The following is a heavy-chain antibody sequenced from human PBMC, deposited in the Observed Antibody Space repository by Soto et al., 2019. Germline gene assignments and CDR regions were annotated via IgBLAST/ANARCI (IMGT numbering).Heavy chain of an antibody. Sequence: SETLSLTCAVYGGSFSGYYWSWIRQPPGKGLEWIGEINHSGSTNYNPSLKSRVTISVDTSKNQFSLKLSSVTAADTAVYYCAREGGNSTTDYWGQGTLVTVSS. J-gene: IGHJ4*02. CDR1: GGSFSGYY. D-gene: IGHD2-21*02. V-gene: IGHV4-34*01. CDR2: INHSGST. CDR3: AREGGNSTTDY.